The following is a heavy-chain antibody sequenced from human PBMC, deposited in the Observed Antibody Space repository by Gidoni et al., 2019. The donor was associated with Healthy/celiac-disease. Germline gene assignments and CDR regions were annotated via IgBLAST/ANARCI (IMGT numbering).Heavy chain of an antibody. CDR2: ISGSGGST. CDR1: GSTFSSYA. J-gene: IGHJ4*02. Sequence: EVQLLESGGGLVQPGGSLRLSCAAPGSTFSSYAMSWVRQAPGKGLEWVSAISGSGGSTYYADSVKGRFTISRDNSKNTLYLQMNSLRAEETAVYYCAKPDIVVVVAATLFDYWGQGTLVTVSS. CDR3: AKPDIVVVVAATLFDY. V-gene: IGHV3-23*01. D-gene: IGHD2-15*01.